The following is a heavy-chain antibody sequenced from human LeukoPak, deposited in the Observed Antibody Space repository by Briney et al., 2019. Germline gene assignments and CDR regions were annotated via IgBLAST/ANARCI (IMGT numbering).Heavy chain of an antibody. Sequence: SETLSLACTVSGGSISGYTRSWIRQHAGKGLEWIGRIYASGSTNYNPSLQGRVTMSVDTSRGQFFLMVHSVTAADTAVYYCARGVVGATAFAYWGQGTVVTASS. V-gene: IGHV4-4*07. D-gene: IGHD1-26*01. CDR1: GGSISGYT. CDR3: ARGVVGATAFAY. J-gene: IGHJ4*02. CDR2: IYASGST.